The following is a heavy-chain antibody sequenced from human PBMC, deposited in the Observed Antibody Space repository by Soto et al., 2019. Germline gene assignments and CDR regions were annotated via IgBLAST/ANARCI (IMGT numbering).Heavy chain of an antibody. Sequence: QVQLVESGGGVVQPGRSLRLSCAASVFSLSDFAMHWVRQAPGKGLEWVAVISYDGTKKYFADSVKCRFTISRDNSKNTLCLKVNNLSTDDTDVCYCASRVGDYDPSFDYWGQGTLGTVSS. CDR2: ISYDGTKK. J-gene: IGHJ4*02. CDR3: ASRVGDYDPSFDY. D-gene: IGHD4-17*01. V-gene: IGHV3-30-3*01. CDR1: VFSLSDFA.